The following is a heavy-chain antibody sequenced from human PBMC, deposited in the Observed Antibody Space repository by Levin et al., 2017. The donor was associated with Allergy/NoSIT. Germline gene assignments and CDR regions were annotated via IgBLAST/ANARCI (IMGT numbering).Heavy chain of an antibody. CDR1: GFPFTDAW. J-gene: IGHJ4*02. V-gene: IGHV3-15*01. D-gene: IGHD4-17*01. Sequence: GESLKISCAASGFPFTDAWMSWVRQAPGKGLEWVGRILSKGSGGTTDYATPVRGRFTISRDDSKSTVCLQMNSLKTEDTAVYYCAWMTTRTTINYWGQGTLVTVSS. CDR2: ILSKGSGGTT. CDR3: AWMTTRTTINY.